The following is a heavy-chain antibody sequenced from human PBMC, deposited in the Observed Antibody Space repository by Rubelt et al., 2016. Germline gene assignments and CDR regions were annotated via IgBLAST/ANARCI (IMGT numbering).Heavy chain of an antibody. V-gene: IGHV3-33*06. D-gene: IGHD2-2*01. Sequence: QAPGKGLEWVAVVRFDGTRTYYADSVRGRFTMSRDNSRSTLYLQMNSLRAEDTAVYYCAKDSRDSNTNRAFDCWGQGTLVTVSS. CDR3: AKDSRDSNTNRAFDC. J-gene: IGHJ4*02. CDR2: VRFDGTRT.